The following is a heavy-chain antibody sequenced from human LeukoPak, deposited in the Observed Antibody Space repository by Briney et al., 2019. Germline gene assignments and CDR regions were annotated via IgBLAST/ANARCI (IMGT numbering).Heavy chain of an antibody. CDR1: GFTFSSYT. J-gene: IGHJ4*02. CDR3: ARVRSPPYFDY. V-gene: IGHV3-48*01. Sequence: GGSLRLSCAASGFTFSSYTMNWVRQAPGKGLEWVSYISSGNSNIYYADSVKGRFTISRDNAKNSLYLQMNSLRAEDTAVYYCARVRSPPYFDYWGQGTLVTVSS. CDR2: ISSGNSNI.